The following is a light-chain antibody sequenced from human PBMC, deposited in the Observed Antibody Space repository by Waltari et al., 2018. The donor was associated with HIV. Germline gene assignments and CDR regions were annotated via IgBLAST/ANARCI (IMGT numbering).Light chain of an antibody. CDR2: LGF. CDR3: MQALQSPPT. CDR1: QSLLLSNGYTY. V-gene: IGKV2-28*01. Sequence: DIVMTQSPLSPAVTPGEPASLSCRPSQSLLLSNGYTYLDWSLQMPGQSPQLLVYLGFNRASGVPDRISGSGSGTDFTLKISRVEAEDVGVYYCMQALQSPPTFGGGTTVEIK. J-gene: IGKJ4*01.